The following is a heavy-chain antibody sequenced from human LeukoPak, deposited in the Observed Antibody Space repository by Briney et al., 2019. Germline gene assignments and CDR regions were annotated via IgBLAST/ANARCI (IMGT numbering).Heavy chain of an antibody. D-gene: IGHD6-19*01. CDR1: GFTFDDYA. CDR3: AKDVGIAVAGIFDY. V-gene: IGHV3-9*03. J-gene: IGHJ4*02. Sequence: PGGSLRLSCAASGFTFDDYAMHWVRQAPGKCLEWVSGISWNSGSIGYADSVKGRFTISRDNAKNSLYLQMNSLRAEDMALYYCAKDVGIAVAGIFDYWGQGTLVTVSS. CDR2: ISWNSGSI.